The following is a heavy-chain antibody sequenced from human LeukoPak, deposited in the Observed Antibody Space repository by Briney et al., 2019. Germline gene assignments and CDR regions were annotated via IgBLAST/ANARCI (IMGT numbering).Heavy chain of an antibody. V-gene: IGHV4-59*01. CDR2: IYYSGST. D-gene: IGHD2-15*01. CDR3: ARGGSGRTYYYYYMDV. Sequence: SETLSLTCTVSGGSISSYYWSWIRQPPGKGPEWIGYIYYSGSTNYNPSLKSRVTISVDTSKNQFSLKLSSVTAADTAVYYCARGGSGRTYYYYYMDVWGKGTTVTVSS. CDR1: GGSISSYY. J-gene: IGHJ6*03.